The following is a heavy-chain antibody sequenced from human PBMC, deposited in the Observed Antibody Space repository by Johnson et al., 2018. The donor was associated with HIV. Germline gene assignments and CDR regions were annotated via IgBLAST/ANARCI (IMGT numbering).Heavy chain of an antibody. J-gene: IGHJ3*02. D-gene: IGHD1-26*01. CDR3: ARDSGSYQGAFDI. CDR2: IKQDGSEK. Sequence: MQLVESGGGVVQPGRSLRLSCAASGFTFSSYGMHWVRQAPGKGLEWVANIKQDGSEKYYVDSVKGRFTISRDNAKNSLYLQMNSLRAEDTAVYYCARDSGSYQGAFDIWGQGTMVTVSS. V-gene: IGHV3-7*01. CDR1: GFTFSSYG.